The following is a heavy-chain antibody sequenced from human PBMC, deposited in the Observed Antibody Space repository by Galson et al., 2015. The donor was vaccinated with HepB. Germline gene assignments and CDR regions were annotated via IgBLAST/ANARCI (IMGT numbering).Heavy chain of an antibody. Sequence: SLRLSCAASGFTFSSYSMNWVRQAPGKGLEWVSSISSSSSYIYYADSVKGRFTISRDNAKNSLYLQMNSLRAEDTAVYYCARVPSGSYSDWFDPWGQGTLVTVSS. J-gene: IGHJ5*02. V-gene: IGHV3-21*01. CDR3: ARVPSGSYSDWFDP. D-gene: IGHD1-26*01. CDR2: ISSSSSYI. CDR1: GFTFSSYS.